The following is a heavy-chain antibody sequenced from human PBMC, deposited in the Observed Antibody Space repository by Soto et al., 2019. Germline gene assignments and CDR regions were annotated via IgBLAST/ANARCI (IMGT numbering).Heavy chain of an antibody. J-gene: IGHJ5*02. D-gene: IGHD3-22*01. CDR1: GFTFSSYA. V-gene: IGHV3-23*01. CDR2: ISGSGGST. Sequence: EVQLLESGGGLVQPGGSLRLSCAASGFTFSSYAMRWVRQAPGKGLEWVSAISGSGGSTYYADSVKGRFTISRDNSKNTLYLQMNSLRAEDTAIYPCAKAGYYDSSGYYFGWFGPWGQGTLVTVSS. CDR3: AKAGYYDSSGYYFGWFGP.